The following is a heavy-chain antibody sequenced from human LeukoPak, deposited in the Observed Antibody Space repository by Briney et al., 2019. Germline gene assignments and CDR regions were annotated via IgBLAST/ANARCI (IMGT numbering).Heavy chain of an antibody. CDR2: IYSDGST. CDR1: GFSAIGSY. J-gene: IGHJ4*02. D-gene: IGHD5-24*01. V-gene: IGHV3-66*01. CDR3: ARDGSNGWHNES. Sequence: PGGSLRLSCVASGFSAIGSYMSWVRQPPGKGLEWVSVIYSDGSTSHADSMKGRFTISRDTSNNILYLQMSGLRDEDTAVYYCARDGSNGWHNESWGQGTLVTVSS.